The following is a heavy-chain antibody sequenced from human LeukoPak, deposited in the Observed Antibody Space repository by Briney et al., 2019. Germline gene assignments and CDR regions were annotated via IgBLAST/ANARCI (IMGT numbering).Heavy chain of an antibody. CDR1: GGSISSSSYY. V-gene: IGHV4-39*07. Sequence: SETLSLTCTVSGGSISSSSYYWGWIRQPPGKGLEWIGSIYYSGSTYYNPSLKSRVPISVDTSKNQFSLKLSSVTAADTAVYYCARESGITIFGVVIRHFDYWGQGTLVTVSS. CDR3: ARESGITIFGVVIRHFDY. J-gene: IGHJ4*02. D-gene: IGHD3-3*01. CDR2: IYYSGST.